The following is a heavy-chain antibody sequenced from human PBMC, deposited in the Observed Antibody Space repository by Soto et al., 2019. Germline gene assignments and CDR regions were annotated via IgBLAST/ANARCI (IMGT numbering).Heavy chain of an antibody. Sequence: QVQLVQSGAEVKKPGSSVKVSCKASGGTFSSYAISWVRQAPGQGLEWMGGIIPIFGTANYAQKFQGRVTITADESTSTAYMELSSLRSEDTXVYYCXTPGSLSDYDILTGYDYWGQGTLVTVSS. CDR2: IIPIFGTA. V-gene: IGHV1-69*01. D-gene: IGHD3-9*01. J-gene: IGHJ4*02. CDR3: XTPGSLSDYDILTGYDY. CDR1: GGTFSSYA.